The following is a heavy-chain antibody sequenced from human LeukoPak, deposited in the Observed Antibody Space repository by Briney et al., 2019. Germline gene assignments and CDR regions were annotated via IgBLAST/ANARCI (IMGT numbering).Heavy chain of an antibody. V-gene: IGHV3-23*01. Sequence: GGSLRLSCAASGFTFSSYAMSWVRQAPGKGLEWVSVISGSGAVTYYADSVKGRFTISRDNSKNTLNLQMNSLRVEDTAVYYCAKATKIVVVAYYFDYWGQGTLVTVSS. D-gene: IGHD3-22*01. CDR2: ISGSGAVT. CDR1: GFTFSSYA. J-gene: IGHJ4*02. CDR3: AKATKIVVVAYYFDY.